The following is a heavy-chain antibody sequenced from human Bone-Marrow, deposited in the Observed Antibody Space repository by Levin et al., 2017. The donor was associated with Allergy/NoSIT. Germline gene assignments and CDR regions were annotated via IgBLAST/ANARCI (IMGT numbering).Heavy chain of an antibody. V-gene: IGHV3-15*01. J-gene: IGHJ4*02. CDR1: GFTFSNAW. Sequence: GGSLRLSCAASGFTFSNAWMSWVRQAPGKGLEWVGRIKSKTDGGTTDYAAPVKGRFTISRDDSKNTLYLQMNSLKTEDTAVYYCTTVLYCSSTSCYTEYYFDYWGQGTLVTVSS. D-gene: IGHD2-2*02. CDR3: TTVLYCSSTSCYTEYYFDY. CDR2: IKSKTDGGTT.